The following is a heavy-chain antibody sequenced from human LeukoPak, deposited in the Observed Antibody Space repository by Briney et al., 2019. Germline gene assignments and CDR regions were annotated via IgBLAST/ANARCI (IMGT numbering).Heavy chain of an antibody. V-gene: IGHV3-23*01. CDR2: ISGSGGST. Sequence: HPGGSLRLSCAASGFTFSNYAMSWVRQAPGKGLEWVSAISGSGGSTYYADSVKGRFTISRDNSKNTLYLQMNSLRAEDTAVYYCAQADIVVVPTTPGDYWGQGTLVTVSS. D-gene: IGHD2-2*01. CDR1: GFTFSNYA. CDR3: AQADIVVVPTTPGDY. J-gene: IGHJ4*02.